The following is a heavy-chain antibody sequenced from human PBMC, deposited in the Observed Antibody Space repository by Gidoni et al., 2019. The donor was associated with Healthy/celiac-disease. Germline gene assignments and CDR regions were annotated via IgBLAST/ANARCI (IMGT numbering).Heavy chain of an antibody. Sequence: QVQLQESGPGLVKPSQTLSLTCTVSGGSISSGSYYWSWIRQPAGKGLEWIGRIYTSGSTNYNPSLKSRVTISVDTSKNQFSLKLSSVTAADTAVYYCARGDYSSSRTYYGMDVWGQGTTVTVSS. V-gene: IGHV4-61*02. D-gene: IGHD6-13*01. CDR1: GGSISSGSYY. CDR2: IYTSGST. CDR3: ARGDYSSSRTYYGMDV. J-gene: IGHJ6*02.